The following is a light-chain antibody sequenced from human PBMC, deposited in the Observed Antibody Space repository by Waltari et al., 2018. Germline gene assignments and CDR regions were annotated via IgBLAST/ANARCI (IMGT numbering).Light chain of an antibody. Sequence: SYVLSQPPSVSVAPGETARITCGENNIGTKSVHWYRQKPGQAPVLVISYDSDRPSGVPERFSGSNSGETATLTISRVEAGDEADYYCQVWDANNEPGLFGTGTEVTV. CDR3: QVWDANNEPGL. V-gene: IGLV3-21*01. CDR2: YDS. CDR1: NIGTKS. J-gene: IGLJ1*01.